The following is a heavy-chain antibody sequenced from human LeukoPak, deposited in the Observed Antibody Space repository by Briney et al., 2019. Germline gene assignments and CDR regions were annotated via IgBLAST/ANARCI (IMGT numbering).Heavy chain of an antibody. Sequence: ASVKVSCKASGGTFSSYAISWVRQAPGQGLEWMGGIIPIFGTANYAQKFQGRVTITADESTSTAYTELSSLRSEDTAVYYCARLDYGDQSAPVVINAFDIWGQGTMVTVSS. CDR1: GGTFSSYA. CDR3: ARLDYGDQSAPVVINAFDI. CDR2: IIPIFGTA. D-gene: IGHD4-17*01. V-gene: IGHV1-69*13. J-gene: IGHJ3*02.